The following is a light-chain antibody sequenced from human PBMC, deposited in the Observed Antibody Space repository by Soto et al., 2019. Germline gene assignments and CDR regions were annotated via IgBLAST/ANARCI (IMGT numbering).Light chain of an antibody. V-gene: IGKV3-15*01. CDR1: QSVYIN. J-gene: IGKJ4*01. Sequence: TLSVSPGERVTLSCTASQSVYINLAWYQQKPGQAPRLLISGASTRATGIPARFRGSGSGTEFTLTISSLQSEDFALYYCQQYISWLTFGGGSKVDIK. CDR3: QQYISWLT. CDR2: GAS.